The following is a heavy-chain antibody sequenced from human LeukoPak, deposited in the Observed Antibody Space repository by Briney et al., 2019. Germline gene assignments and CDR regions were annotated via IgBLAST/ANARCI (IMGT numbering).Heavy chain of an antibody. CDR1: GGSLSSYY. D-gene: IGHD3-10*01. V-gene: IGHV4-59*08. J-gene: IGHJ5*02. CDR3: ARHVDPLLWFGEPWGWFDP. Sequence: SETLSLTCTVSGGSLSSYYWSWLRQPPGKGLEWIGYVYYSGSTNYNPSLKSRVTISVDTSKNQFSLKLSSVTAADTAVYYCARHVDPLLWFGEPWGWFDPWGQGTLVTVSS. CDR2: VYYSGST.